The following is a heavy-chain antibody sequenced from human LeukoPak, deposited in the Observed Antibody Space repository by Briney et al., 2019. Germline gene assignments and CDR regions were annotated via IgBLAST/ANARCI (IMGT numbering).Heavy chain of an antibody. J-gene: IGHJ5*02. CDR1: GGSFSGYY. CDR3: ARGAEDIVVVPAAMPRGRWCDP. D-gene: IGHD2-2*01. V-gene: IGHV4-34*01. Sequence: SETLSLTCAVYGGSFSGYYWSWIRQPPGKGLEWIGEINHSGSTNYNPSLKSRVTISVDTSKNQFSLKLSSVTAADTAVYYCARGAEDIVVVPAAMPRGRWCDPWGQGTLVTVSS. CDR2: INHSGST.